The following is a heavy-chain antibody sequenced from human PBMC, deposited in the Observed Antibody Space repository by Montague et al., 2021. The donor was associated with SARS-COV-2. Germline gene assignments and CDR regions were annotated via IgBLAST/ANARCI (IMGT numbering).Heavy chain of an antibody. CDR1: GFTFSDYY. Sequence: SLRLSCAASGFTFSDYYMSWIRQAPGKGLEWASYISSSGSTIYYADSVKGRFTISRDNAKNSLYLQMNSLRDEDTAVYYCARVRHSYGYLSAFDIWGQGTMVTVSS. CDR2: ISSSGSTI. CDR3: ARVRHSYGYLSAFDI. J-gene: IGHJ3*02. D-gene: IGHD5-18*01. V-gene: IGHV3-11*01.